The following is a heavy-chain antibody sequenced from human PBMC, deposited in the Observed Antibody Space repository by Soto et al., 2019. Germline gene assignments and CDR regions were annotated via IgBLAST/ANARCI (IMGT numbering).Heavy chain of an antibody. V-gene: IGHV1-18*01. D-gene: IGHD2-8*01. Sequence: ASRKGSFNSSGFTFCNCCLNRVSQAPGQRLGGMGWVSANNGHTNYAQNLQGRVSMTTDTSTSTAYMELRGLRFDDTAVYYCARDIESVTAKHFFYYYAMDVWGQGTTVTVSS. CDR3: ARDIESVTAKHFFYYYAMDV. CDR1: GFTFCNCC. CDR2: VSANNGHT. J-gene: IGHJ6*02.